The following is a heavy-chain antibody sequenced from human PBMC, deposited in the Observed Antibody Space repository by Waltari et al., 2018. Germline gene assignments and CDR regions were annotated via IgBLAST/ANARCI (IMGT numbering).Heavy chain of an antibody. CDR3: ATHRLAGLYWYFDL. J-gene: IGHJ2*01. CDR1: GYTLTELS. Sequence: QVQLVQSGAEVKKPGASVKVSCKVYGYTLTELSMHWVRQAPGKGLEVMGGVAPGDGATIYAQKFQGRVTMTEDTSTDTAYMDLSSLRSEDTAVYYCATHRLAGLYWYFDLWGRGTLVTVSS. D-gene: IGHD6-19*01. CDR2: VAPGDGAT. V-gene: IGHV1-24*01.